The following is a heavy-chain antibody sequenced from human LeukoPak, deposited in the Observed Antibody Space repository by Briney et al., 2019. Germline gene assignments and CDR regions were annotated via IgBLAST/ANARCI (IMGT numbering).Heavy chain of an antibody. D-gene: IGHD1-26*01. CDR3: ARDFRYSGSYHHWFDP. V-gene: IGHV3-21*01. CDR2: ISSSGTYM. Sequence: GGSLRLSCAASGFTFSAYSINWVRQAPGRGLEWVSSISSSGTYMYYADSVKGRFTISRDNAKNSLSLQMNSLRAEDTAVYYCARDFRYSGSYHHWFDPWGQGTLVTVSS. J-gene: IGHJ5*02. CDR1: GFTFSAYS.